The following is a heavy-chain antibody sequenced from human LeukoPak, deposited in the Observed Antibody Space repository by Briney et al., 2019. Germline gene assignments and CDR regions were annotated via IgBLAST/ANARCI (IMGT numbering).Heavy chain of an antibody. CDR1: GFTVSNNY. CDR3: ARAQNDGITMVRDRTDFPLDV. D-gene: IGHD3-10*01. Sequence: GGSLRLSCAASGFTVSNNYINWVRQAPGKGLEWVSVIYSGGSTYYADSVKGRFTISRDNSKNTLYLQMNSLRAEDTAVYYCARAQNDGITMVRDRTDFPLDVWGKGTTVTVSS. J-gene: IGHJ6*04. CDR2: IYSGGST. V-gene: IGHV3-66*01.